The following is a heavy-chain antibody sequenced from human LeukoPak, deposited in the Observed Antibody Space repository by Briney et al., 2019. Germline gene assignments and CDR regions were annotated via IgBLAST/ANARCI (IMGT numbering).Heavy chain of an antibody. CDR1: GFTFSSYA. D-gene: IGHD6-13*01. V-gene: IGHV3-23*01. CDR2: ISGSGGST. CDR3: AKGSSWSPSLFDY. Sequence: PGGSLRLSCAASGFTFSSYAMSWVRQAPGKGLEWVSAISGSGGSTYYADSVKGRFTISRDNSKNTLYLQMNSLRAEDTAVYYYAKGSSWSPSLFDYWGQGTLVTVSS. J-gene: IGHJ4*02.